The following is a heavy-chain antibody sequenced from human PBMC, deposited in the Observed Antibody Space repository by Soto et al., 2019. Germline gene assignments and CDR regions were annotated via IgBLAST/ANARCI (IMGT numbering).Heavy chain of an antibody. CDR1: GFSLTTVGVG. V-gene: IGHV2-5*02. CDR3: PPRHVSPAYFDF. Sequence: QITLSGSGPALVKPAQTLTLTCTFSGFSLTTVGVGVAWIRQPPGKALQSFALIYSDDDEIYSPSHNNRHTVTKDTSKNHVVFTMSNLDPTDTATYYCPPRHVSPAYFDFWGQGTLVPVSS. CDR2: IYSDDDE. J-gene: IGHJ4*02.